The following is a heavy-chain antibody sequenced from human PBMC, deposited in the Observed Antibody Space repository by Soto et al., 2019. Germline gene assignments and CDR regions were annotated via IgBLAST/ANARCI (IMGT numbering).Heavy chain of an antibody. J-gene: IGHJ4*02. CDR3: AKETLASAYADY. CDR2: ISGSGDNT. D-gene: IGHD2-2*01. V-gene: IGHV3-23*01. CDR1: GYSFSTYA. Sequence: EVQLLDSGGGLVQPGGSLRLSCAASGYSFSTYAMSWVRQAPGKGLEWVSAISGSGDNTYYADSVKGRFTISRDNSKNTVYLQMNSRRAEDTAVYYCAKETLASAYADYWGQGTLVTVSS.